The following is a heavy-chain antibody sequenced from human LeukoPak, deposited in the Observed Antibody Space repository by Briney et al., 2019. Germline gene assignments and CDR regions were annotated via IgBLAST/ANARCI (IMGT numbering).Heavy chain of an antibody. CDR1: GFSFRRYA. Sequence: GGSLRLSCAASGFSFRRYAMNWVRQAPGRGLEWVAVISGPGPSTAYADSVKGRFTISRDNSKNTLFPQLDSLRVEDTAIYYCAKEEMPHACDLWGKGTMVPVSS. D-gene: IGHD5-24*01. CDR3: AKEEMPHACDL. V-gene: IGHV3-23*01. CDR2: ISGPGPST. J-gene: IGHJ3*01.